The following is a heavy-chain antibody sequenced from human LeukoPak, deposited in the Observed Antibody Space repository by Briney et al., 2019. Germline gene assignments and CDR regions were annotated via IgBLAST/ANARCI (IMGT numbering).Heavy chain of an antibody. D-gene: IGHD3-9*01. CDR1: GGSISSYH. CDR2: IYVSGST. V-gene: IGHV4-4*07. J-gene: IGHJ4*02. Sequence: PSETLSLTCTVSGGSISSYHWSWIRQPAGKGLEWIGRIYVSGSTNYNPSLKSRVTMSVDTSKNQFSLRLSSVTAADTAVYYCARSNYDILTGYSLYFDYWGQGTLVTVSS. CDR3: ARSNYDILTGYSLYFDY.